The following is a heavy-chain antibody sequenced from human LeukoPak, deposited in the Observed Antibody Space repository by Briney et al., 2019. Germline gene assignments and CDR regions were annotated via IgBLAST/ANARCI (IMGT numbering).Heavy chain of an antibody. D-gene: IGHD6-6*01. CDR1: GYTLTELS. V-gene: IGHV1-24*01. CDR2: FDPEDGEA. Sequence: GASVKVSCKVSGYTLTELSMHWVRQAPGKGLEWPGGFDPEDGEAIYAEKFQGRVTMTEDTSADTAYMELSSLRSEDTAEYYCATDSTSSYFWFDTWGQGTLVTVSS. J-gene: IGHJ5*02. CDR3: ATDSTSSYFWFDT.